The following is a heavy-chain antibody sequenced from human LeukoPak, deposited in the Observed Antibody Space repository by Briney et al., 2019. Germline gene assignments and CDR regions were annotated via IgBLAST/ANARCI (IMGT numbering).Heavy chain of an antibody. CDR2: IIPIFGTA. Sequence: SVKVSCKASGGTFSSYAISWVRQAPGQGLEWMGGIIPIFGTANYAQKFQGRVTITTDESTSTAYMELSSLRSEDTAVYYCARDALGSSSYYDFWSGYYRRYYYYMDVWGKGTTVTVSS. D-gene: IGHD3-3*01. CDR1: GGTFSSYA. J-gene: IGHJ6*03. V-gene: IGHV1-69*05. CDR3: ARDALGSSSYYDFWSGYYRRYYYYMDV.